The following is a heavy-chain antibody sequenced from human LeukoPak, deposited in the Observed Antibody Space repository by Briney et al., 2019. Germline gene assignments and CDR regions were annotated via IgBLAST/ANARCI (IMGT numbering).Heavy chain of an antibody. Sequence: GGSLRLSCAASGFTFSNAWMSWVRQAPGKGLEWVGRIKSKTDGGTTDYAAPVKGRFTISRDDSKNTLYLQMNSLRAEDTAVYYCAKLPTYYYDSSGLIGVGYWGQGTLVTVSS. CDR1: GFTFSNAW. CDR2: IKSKTDGGTT. V-gene: IGHV3-15*01. J-gene: IGHJ4*02. CDR3: AKLPTYYYDSSGLIGVGY. D-gene: IGHD3-22*01.